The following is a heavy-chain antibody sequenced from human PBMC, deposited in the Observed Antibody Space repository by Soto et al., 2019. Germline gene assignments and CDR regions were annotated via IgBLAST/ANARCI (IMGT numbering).Heavy chain of an antibody. CDR2: TYYRSKWYT. D-gene: IGHD2-15*01. J-gene: IGHJ4*02. CDR1: GDSVSSNSAA. CDR3: ARTGGGVD. V-gene: IGHV6-1*01. Sequence: QVQLQQSGPGLVKPSQTLSLTCAISGDSVSSNSAAWNWIRQSPSRGLEWLGWTYYRSKWYTDYAVSVKSRITINPHTSKNQFPPQVPSVTPEDTAVFYCARTGGGVDWGQGTLVTVSS.